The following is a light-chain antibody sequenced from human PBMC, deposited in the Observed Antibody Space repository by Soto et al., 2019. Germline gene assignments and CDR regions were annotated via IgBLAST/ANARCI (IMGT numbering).Light chain of an antibody. CDR1: QSVRSNQ. CDR2: GAS. CDR3: QQYGTSPPWT. V-gene: IGKV3-20*01. J-gene: IGKJ1*01. Sequence: EIVLTQSPGTLSLSPGERAFLSCRASQSVRSNQLAWYQQKPGQAPRLLIYGASSRATGIPDRFSGSGSGTDFSLTISRLEPEDFAVFYCQQYGTSPPWTFGQGTKVEIK.